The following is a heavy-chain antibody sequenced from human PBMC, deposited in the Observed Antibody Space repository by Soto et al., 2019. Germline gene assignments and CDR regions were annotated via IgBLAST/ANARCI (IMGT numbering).Heavy chain of an antibody. D-gene: IGHD3-3*01. CDR3: ARSWNYYYYYGMDV. V-gene: IGHV3-21*01. Sequence: EVQLVESGGGLVKPGGSLRLSCAASGFTFSSYSMNWVRQAPGKGLEWVSSISSSSSYIYYADSVKGRFTISRDNAKNSLYLQMNSLRAADTAVYYCARSWNYYYYYGMDVWGQGTRVTVSS. CDR1: GFTFSSYS. CDR2: ISSSSSYI. J-gene: IGHJ6*02.